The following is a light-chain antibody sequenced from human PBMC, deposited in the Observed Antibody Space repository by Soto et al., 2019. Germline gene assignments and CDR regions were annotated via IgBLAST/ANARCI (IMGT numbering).Light chain of an antibody. V-gene: IGKV3-11*01. CDR3: QPRITSQLT. CDR2: DAS. CDR1: QSVGSN. Sequence: EIVLTQSPATLSLSPGERATLSCRASQSVGSNLAWYQQKPGQAPRLLIYDASNRTTGVPTRFSGSGSGTDFPLTISSIEPEDFAVYYCQPRITSQLTFGHATKVYF. J-gene: IGKJ3*01.